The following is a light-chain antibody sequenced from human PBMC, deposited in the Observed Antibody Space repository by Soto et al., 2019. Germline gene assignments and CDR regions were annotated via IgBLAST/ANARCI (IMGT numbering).Light chain of an antibody. J-gene: IGKJ4*01. Sequence: EIVLTQSPDTLSLSPGERATLSCRASQSVGSNYLAWYQQTPGQAPRLLIDGASNRATGIPDRFGGSGSGTDFTLTISRLEPEDCAVYHWQHFDRSPTFGGGTKVEIK. CDR2: GAS. CDR1: QSVGSNY. CDR3: QHFDRSPT. V-gene: IGKV3-20*01.